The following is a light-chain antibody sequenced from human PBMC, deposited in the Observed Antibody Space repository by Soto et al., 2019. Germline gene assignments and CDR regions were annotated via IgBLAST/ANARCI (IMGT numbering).Light chain of an antibody. V-gene: IGKV3-20*01. CDR2: GAL. Sequence: EIVLTQSPGTLSLSPGERATLSCRASQTVSSSYLAWYQQKPGQAPRLLIYGALSRAPGIPNRFSGSGSGTDFTLIISRLEPDDFAVYYCQQYGRSWTFGQGTKVEI. CDR3: QQYGRSWT. J-gene: IGKJ1*01. CDR1: QTVSSSY.